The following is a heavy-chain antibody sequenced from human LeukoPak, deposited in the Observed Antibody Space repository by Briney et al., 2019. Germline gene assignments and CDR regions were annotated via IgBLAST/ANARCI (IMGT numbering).Heavy chain of an antibody. V-gene: IGHV3-30*18. CDR2: ISYDGNNK. CDR3: AKTGAVVIVYYFDY. CDR1: GFIFSTYS. J-gene: IGHJ4*02. D-gene: IGHD3-22*01. Sequence: PGGSLRLSCAASGFIFSTYSMNWVRQAPGKGPEWVAVISYDGNNKYYADSVKGRFTISRDNSKNTLYLQMNSLRAEDTAVYYCAKTGAVVIVYYFDYWGQGTLVTVSS.